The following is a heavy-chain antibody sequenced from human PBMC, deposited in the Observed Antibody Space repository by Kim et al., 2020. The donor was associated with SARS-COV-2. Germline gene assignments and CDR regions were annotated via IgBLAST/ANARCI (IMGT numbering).Heavy chain of an antibody. Sequence: GGSLRLSCAASGFTFSSYAMHWVRQAPGKGLEWVAVISYDGSNKYYADSVKGRFTISRDNSKNTLYLQMNSLRAEDTAVYYCAREGGFGESFDYWGQGTLVTVSS. CDR1: GFTFSSYA. CDR2: ISYDGSNK. J-gene: IGHJ4*02. D-gene: IGHD3-10*01. CDR3: AREGGFGESFDY. V-gene: IGHV3-30-3*01.